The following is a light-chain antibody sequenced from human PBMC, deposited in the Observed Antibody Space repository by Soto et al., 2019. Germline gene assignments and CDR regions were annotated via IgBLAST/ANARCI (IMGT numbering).Light chain of an antibody. CDR3: QVRTNWSIA. Sequence: EFVLTQSPATLSLSPGGRATLSFRASQSVGLSLAWYQQKPGQAPRLLIYDASNRATGIPARFSGTGSGTDFTLTINNLEPEDFAVYYCQVRTNWSIAFGRGTRLEI. CDR2: DAS. CDR1: QSVGLS. J-gene: IGKJ5*01. V-gene: IGKV3-11*01.